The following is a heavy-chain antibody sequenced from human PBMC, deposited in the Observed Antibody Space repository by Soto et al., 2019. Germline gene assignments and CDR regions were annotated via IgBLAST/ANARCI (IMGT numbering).Heavy chain of an antibody. CDR2: IDPSDSYT. V-gene: IGHV5-10-1*01. CDR1: AYTFTSYW. J-gene: IGHJ3*02. Sequence: PGESLKISCXAAAYTFTSYWITWVRQMPGKGLEWMGRIDPSDSYTDYSPSFEGHVTISADKSITTAYLQWSGLRASDTAMYYCARPYGPLLSTSWHSYALDIWGQGTMVTVS. D-gene: IGHD2-2*01. CDR3: ARPYGPLLSTSWHSYALDI.